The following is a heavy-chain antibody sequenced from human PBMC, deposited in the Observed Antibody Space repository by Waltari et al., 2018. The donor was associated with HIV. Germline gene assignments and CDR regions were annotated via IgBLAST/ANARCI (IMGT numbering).Heavy chain of an antibody. CDR2: VYYIGRT. V-gene: IGHV4-59*01. CDR3: ARGPSGSYSDYDYSVDV. D-gene: IGHD1-26*01. CDR1: GGSLSPYS. J-gene: IGHJ6*02. Sequence: QVQLQASGPGLVKPSETLSLTCTVSGGSLSPYSWSWVRQPSGKTLEWIGYVYYIGRTNYNPSLQSRVSMSVDTSNNQFSLNLHSVTDADTAVYYCARGPSGSYSDYDYSVDVWGQGSSVTVSS.